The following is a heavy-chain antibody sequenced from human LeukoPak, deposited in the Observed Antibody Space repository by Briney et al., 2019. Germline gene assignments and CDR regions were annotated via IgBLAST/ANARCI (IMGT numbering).Heavy chain of an antibody. CDR2: IYYTGST. D-gene: IGHD3-9*01. V-gene: IGHV4-59*01. CDR1: GVSISDYY. J-gene: IGHJ2*01. Sequence: SETLSLTCTVSGVSISDYYWSWVRQPPGKGLEWIGYIYYTGSTDYNPSLKSRVTMSLDTSKNQFSLNLRSVTATDTAVYYCARRTYYDTLTGYNYWYFDLWGRGTLVTVSS. CDR3: ARRTYYDTLTGYNYWYFDL.